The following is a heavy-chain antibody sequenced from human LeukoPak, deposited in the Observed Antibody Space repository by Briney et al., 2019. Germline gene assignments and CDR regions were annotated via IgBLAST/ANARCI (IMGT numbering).Heavy chain of an antibody. J-gene: IGHJ4*02. CDR3: ARRNSGSYYQWVDY. D-gene: IGHD3-10*01. Sequence: GGSLRLSCAASGFTFSSYGMHWVRQAPGKGLEWVAFIWYDGSNKYYADSVKGRFTISRDNSKNTLYLQMNSLRAEDTAVYYCARRNSGSYYQWVDYWGQGTLVTVSS. V-gene: IGHV3-30*02. CDR1: GFTFSSYG. CDR2: IWYDGSNK.